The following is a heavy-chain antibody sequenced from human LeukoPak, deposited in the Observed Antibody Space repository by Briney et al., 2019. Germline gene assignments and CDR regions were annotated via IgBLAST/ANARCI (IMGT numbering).Heavy chain of an antibody. Sequence: ASVKVSCKASGYTFTCYYMHWVRQAPGQGREWRGWINPNSGGTNNAQKFQGRVTMTRDTSISTAYMELSRLRSDDTAVYYCARRAPAIVVVPAANAWFDPWGQGTLVTVSS. J-gene: IGHJ5*02. CDR3: ARRAPAIVVVPAANAWFDP. V-gene: IGHV1-2*02. D-gene: IGHD2-2*01. CDR2: INPNSGGT. CDR1: GYTFTCYY.